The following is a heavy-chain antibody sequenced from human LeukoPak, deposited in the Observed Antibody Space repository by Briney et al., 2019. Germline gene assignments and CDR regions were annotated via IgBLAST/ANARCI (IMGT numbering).Heavy chain of an antibody. Sequence: GGSLRLSCAASGFTFSSYGMHWVRQAPGKGLEWVAVISYDGSNKYYADSVKGRFTISRDNSKNTLYLQMNSLRAEDTAVYYCAKDTLEAAAMPNSVDVWGQGTTVTVSS. V-gene: IGHV3-30*18. D-gene: IGHD2-2*01. CDR2: ISYDGSNK. CDR1: GFTFSSYG. CDR3: AKDTLEAAAMPNSVDV. J-gene: IGHJ6*02.